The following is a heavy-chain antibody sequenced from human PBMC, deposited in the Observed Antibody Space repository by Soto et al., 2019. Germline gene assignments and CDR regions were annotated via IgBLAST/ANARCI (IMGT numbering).Heavy chain of an antibody. D-gene: IGHD6-19*01. CDR3: AKDRSGWYYFDY. J-gene: IGHJ4*02. Sequence: EVQLLESGGGLVQPGGSLRLSCAASGFTFSSHVMNWVRQTPGKGLEWVSSISVEGASSSFEDSVKGRFSISRDNSKNTLYLQMNNPRAEDTGIYHCAKDRSGWYYFDYWGQGTLVTVTS. CDR2: ISVEGASS. CDR1: GFTFSSHV. V-gene: IGHV3-23*01.